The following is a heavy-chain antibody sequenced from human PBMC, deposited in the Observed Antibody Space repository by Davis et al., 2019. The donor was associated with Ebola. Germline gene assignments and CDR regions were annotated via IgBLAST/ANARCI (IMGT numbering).Heavy chain of an antibody. V-gene: IGHV1-18*01. J-gene: IGHJ4*02. D-gene: IGHD6-13*01. CDR1: GYTFRNYG. CDR3: ARDAQTPGEAGQLDF. Sequence: ASVKVSCKASGYTFRNYGITWVRQAPGQGLEWMGWISGYNGNMKYADKVQGRVIMTADTSTNIADMELRGLTSDDTAVYYCARDAQTPGEAGQLDFWGQGTLVSVSS. CDR2: ISGYNGNM.